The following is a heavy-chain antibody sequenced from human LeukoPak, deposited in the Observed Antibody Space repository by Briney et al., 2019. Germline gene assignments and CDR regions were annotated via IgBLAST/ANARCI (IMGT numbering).Heavy chain of an antibody. J-gene: IGHJ3*02. CDR3: ARDLRPHYPHDAFDI. V-gene: IGHV1-69*13. CDR2: IIPIFGTA. CDR1: GYTFTSYA. D-gene: IGHD3-10*01. Sequence: ASVTVSFTASGYTFTSYAISWVRQAPGQGLEWMGGIIPIFGTANYAQKFQGRVTITADESTSTAYMELRSLRSEDTAVYYCARDLRPHYPHDAFDIWGQGTMVTVSS.